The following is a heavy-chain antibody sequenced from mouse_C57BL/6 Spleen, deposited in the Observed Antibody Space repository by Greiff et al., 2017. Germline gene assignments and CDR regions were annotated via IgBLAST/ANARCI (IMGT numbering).Heavy chain of an antibody. V-gene: IGHV5-17*01. Sequence: EVKLVESGGGLVKPGGSLKLSCAASGFTFSDYGMHWVRQAPEKGLEWVAYISSGSSTIYYADTVKGRFTISRDNAKNTLFLQMTSLRSEDTAMYYCARDPEFYGSSYIDYCGQGTTLTVSS. CDR2: ISSGSSTI. D-gene: IGHD1-1*01. CDR3: ARDPEFYGSSYIDY. CDR1: GFTFSDYG. J-gene: IGHJ2*01.